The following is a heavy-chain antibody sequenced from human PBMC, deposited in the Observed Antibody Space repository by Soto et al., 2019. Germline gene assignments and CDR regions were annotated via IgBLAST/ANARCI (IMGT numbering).Heavy chain of an antibody. CDR3: AKVALQWLVGYYFDY. CDR1: GFTLSSYA. D-gene: IGHD6-19*01. V-gene: IGHV3-23*01. CDR2: ISGSGGST. J-gene: IGHJ4*02. Sequence: GGSLRLSCAASGFTLSSYAMSWVRQAPGKGLEWVSAISGSGGSTYYADSVKGRFTISRDNSKNTLYLQMNSLRAEDTAVYYCAKVALQWLVGYYFDYWGQGTLVTVSS.